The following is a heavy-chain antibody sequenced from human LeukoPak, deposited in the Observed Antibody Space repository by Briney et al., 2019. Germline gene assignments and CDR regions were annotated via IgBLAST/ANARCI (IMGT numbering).Heavy chain of an antibody. CDR3: ARDGYPYSSSWYYFDY. Sequence: SETLSLTCTVSGGSISSYYWSWIRQPAGKGLEWIGRIYTSGSTNYNPSLKSRVTMSVDTSKNQFSLKLSSVTAADTAVYYCARDGYPYSSSWYYFDYWGQGTLVTVSS. J-gene: IGHJ4*02. D-gene: IGHD6-13*01. V-gene: IGHV4-4*07. CDR1: GGSISSYY. CDR2: IYTSGST.